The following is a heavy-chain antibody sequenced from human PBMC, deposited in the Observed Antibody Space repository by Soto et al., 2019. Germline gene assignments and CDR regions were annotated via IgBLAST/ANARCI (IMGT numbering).Heavy chain of an antibody. V-gene: IGHV1-3*01. CDR2: INAVNGNT. D-gene: IGHD3-10*02. CDR1: GYNFTTNA. J-gene: IGHJ4*02. CDR3: TRGMFTIDY. Sequence: QVQLVQSGAKVKKPGASVKVSCKASGYNFTTNAMHWVRQAPGQRLEWMGWINAVNGNTKYSQKFQGRVTITRDTSAITAYMELSSLRSEDTAVYYCTRGMFTIDYWGQGTLVTVSS.